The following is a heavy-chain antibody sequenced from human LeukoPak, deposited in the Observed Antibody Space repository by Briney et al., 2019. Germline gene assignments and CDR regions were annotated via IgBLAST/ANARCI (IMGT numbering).Heavy chain of an antibody. J-gene: IGHJ4*02. CDR1: GFTFSSYA. Sequence: GGSLRLSCAASGFTFSSYAMSWVRQAPGKGLEWASAISGSGGSTYYADSVKGRFTISRDNSKNTLYLQMNSLRAEDTAVYYCAKDQHYDSSGPIDYWGQGTLVTVSS. V-gene: IGHV3-23*01. CDR3: AKDQHYDSSGPIDY. D-gene: IGHD3-22*01. CDR2: ISGSGGST.